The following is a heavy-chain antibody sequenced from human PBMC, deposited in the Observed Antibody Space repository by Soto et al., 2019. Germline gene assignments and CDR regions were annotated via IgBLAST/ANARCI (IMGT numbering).Heavy chain of an antibody. V-gene: IGHV5-51*01. CDR1: GNSFSSHW. J-gene: IGHJ4*02. D-gene: IGHD6-6*01. CDR3: ARHLDEYSSASGFDY. Sequence: WESLTISCTSSGNSFSSHWIGWVRQMPGKGLEWMGIIYPGDSNIRYSPSFEGQIDMSADRSINTAYLRLSSLKASDTATYYCARHLDEYSSASGFDYWGQGTLVTVSS. CDR2: IYPGDSNI.